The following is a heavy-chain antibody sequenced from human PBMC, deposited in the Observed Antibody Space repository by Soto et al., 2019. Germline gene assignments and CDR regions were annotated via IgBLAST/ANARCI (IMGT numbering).Heavy chain of an antibody. Sequence: SQTLSLTCVISGDSVSSNSAAWNWIRQSPSRGLEWLGRTYYRSKWYNDYAVSVKSRITINPDTSKNQFSLQLNSVTPEDTAVYYCARDLEVAAAGTGYYYYGMDVWGQGTTVTVSS. D-gene: IGHD6-13*01. J-gene: IGHJ6*02. V-gene: IGHV6-1*01. CDR2: TYYRSKWYN. CDR1: GDSVSSNSAA. CDR3: ARDLEVAAAGTGYYYYGMDV.